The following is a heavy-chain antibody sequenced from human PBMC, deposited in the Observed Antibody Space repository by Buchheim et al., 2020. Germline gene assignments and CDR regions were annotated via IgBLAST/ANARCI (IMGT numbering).Heavy chain of an antibody. CDR1: GFTFSAYA. CDR3: AKDWWNAERYYQIDH. V-gene: IGHV3-30*18. Sequence: QVQLVESGGGVVLPGRSLRLSCAASGFTFSAYAMHWVRQAPGKGLEWVALILYDGSNKYYADSVKGRFTISRDNSKNTVYLQMNSLRAEDTAIYYCAKDWWNAERYYQIDHWGQGTL. D-gene: IGHD3-10*01. CDR2: ILYDGSNK. J-gene: IGHJ4*02.